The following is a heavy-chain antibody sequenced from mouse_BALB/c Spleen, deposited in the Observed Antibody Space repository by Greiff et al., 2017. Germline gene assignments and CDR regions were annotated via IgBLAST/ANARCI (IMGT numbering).Heavy chain of an antibody. J-gene: IGHJ4*01. CDR3: ARQLGLRYAMDY. CDR1: GFTFSSYY. D-gene: IGHD3-1*01. Sequence: EVQLVESGGGLVKLGGSLKLSCAASGFTFSSYYMSWVRQTPEKRLELVAAINSNGGSTYYPDTVKGRFTISRDNAKNTLYLQMSSLKSEDTALYYCARQLGLRYAMDYWGQGTSVTVSS. V-gene: IGHV5-6-2*01. CDR2: INSNGGST.